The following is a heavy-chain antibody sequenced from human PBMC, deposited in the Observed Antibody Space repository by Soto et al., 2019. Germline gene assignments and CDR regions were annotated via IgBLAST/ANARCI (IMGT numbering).Heavy chain of an antibody. CDR2: IAWNSDNI. Sequence: PGGSLRLSCAASGLTVSSNYMNWVRQAPGKGLEWVSGIAWNSDNIGYADSVKGRFTISRDNAKNSVYLQMNSLRTEDTAVYYCARGPRHGAFDIWGQGPMVTVSS. CDR3: ARGPRHGAFDI. V-gene: IGHV3-21*01. J-gene: IGHJ3*02. CDR1: GLTVSSNY.